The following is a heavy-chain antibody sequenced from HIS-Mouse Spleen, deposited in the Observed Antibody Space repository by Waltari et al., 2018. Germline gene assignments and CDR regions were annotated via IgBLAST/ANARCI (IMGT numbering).Heavy chain of an antibody. V-gene: IGHV1-8*01. CDR3: ARGHDYSNYFDY. J-gene: IGHJ4*02. CDR1: GYTFTSSD. D-gene: IGHD4-4*01. Sequence: QVQLVQSGAEVKKPGASVKVSCKAYGYTFTSSDINWVRQATGQGLEWMGWMNPNSGNTGYAQKFQGRVTMTRNTSISTAYMELSSLRSEDTAVYYCARGHDYSNYFDYWGQGTLVTVSS. CDR2: MNPNSGNT.